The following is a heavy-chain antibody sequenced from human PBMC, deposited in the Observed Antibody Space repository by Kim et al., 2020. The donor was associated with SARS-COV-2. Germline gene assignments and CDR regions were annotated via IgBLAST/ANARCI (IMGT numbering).Heavy chain of an antibody. V-gene: IGHV1-69*13. CDR1: GVTFSNEI. J-gene: IGHJ4*02. Sequence: SVKVSCKASGVTFSNEIISWVRQAPGQGLEWVGGTIPTFGTPNYAQRFQGRVTITADESTSTAYMELSSLRSDDTAVYFCVRSLLAIPVTPDYWGQGT. CDR3: VRSLLAIPVTPDY. CDR2: TIPTFGTP. D-gene: IGHD2-2*02.